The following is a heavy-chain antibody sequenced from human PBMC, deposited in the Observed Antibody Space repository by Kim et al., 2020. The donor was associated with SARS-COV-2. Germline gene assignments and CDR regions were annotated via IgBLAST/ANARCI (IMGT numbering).Heavy chain of an antibody. Sequence: SETLSLTCTVSGDSISSYNWSWFRQLPGKGLEWFGYIFHRGGTTYNPSSMNRVPITSEANRKHFSLVLMSVVNAEDTALYYGGTGGRACCPRFAYWGEGT. CDR3: GTGGRACCPRFAY. D-gene: IGHD3-16*01. CDR2: IFHRGGT. CDR1: GDSISSYN. V-gene: IGHV4-59*01. J-gene: IGHJ4*02.